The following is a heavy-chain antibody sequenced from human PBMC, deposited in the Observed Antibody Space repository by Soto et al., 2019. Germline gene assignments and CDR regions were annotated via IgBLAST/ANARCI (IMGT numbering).Heavy chain of an antibody. Sequence: QVQLQESGPGLVRPSGALSVTCAVSGASISRRHWWSWVRQSPGKGLEWIGEISHSGITNYNPSLMSRVTISGDKSKTQLSLKLTCVTAADTVVYYCARVRDARSGFEIWGQATLVSVSS. CDR3: ARVRDARSGFEI. D-gene: IGHD3-22*01. J-gene: IGHJ4*02. CDR2: ISHSGIT. CDR1: GASISRRHW. V-gene: IGHV4-4*02.